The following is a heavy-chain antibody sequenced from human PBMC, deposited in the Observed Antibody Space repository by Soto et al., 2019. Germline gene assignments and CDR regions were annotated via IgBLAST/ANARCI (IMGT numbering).Heavy chain of an antibody. V-gene: IGHV3-33*01. CDR3: ARDRAPITMVRDSLDY. D-gene: IGHD3-10*01. J-gene: IGHJ4*02. CDR2: IWYDGSNK. Sequence: GGSLRLSCAASGFTFSSYGMHWVRQAPGKGLEWVAVIWYDGSNKYYADSVKGRFTISRDNSKNTLYLQMNSLRAEDTAVYYCARDRAPITMVRDSLDYWGQGTLVTVSS. CDR1: GFTFSSYG.